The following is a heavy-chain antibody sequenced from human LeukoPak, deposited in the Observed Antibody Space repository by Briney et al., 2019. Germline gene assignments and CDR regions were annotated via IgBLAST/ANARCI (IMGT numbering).Heavy chain of an antibody. V-gene: IGHV3-23*01. CDR1: GFTSSSYA. CDR3: AKARGRGDYVWGSYLDY. Sequence: GRSLRLSCAASGFTSSSYAMTWVRQAPGKGLEWVSAISGSGGSTYYADSVRGRFTISRDNSKNTLYLQMNSLRAEDTAVYYCAKARGRGDYVWGSYLDYWGQGTLVTVSS. CDR2: ISGSGGST. J-gene: IGHJ4*02. D-gene: IGHD3-16*01.